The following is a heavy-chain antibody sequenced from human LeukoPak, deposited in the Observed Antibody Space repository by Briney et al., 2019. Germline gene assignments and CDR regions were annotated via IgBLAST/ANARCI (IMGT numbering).Heavy chain of an antibody. V-gene: IGHV3-9*01. D-gene: IGHD6-19*01. J-gene: IGHJ3*02. CDR2: ISWNSGSI. CDR3: AKDVIAVAGKGGAFDI. CDR1: GFTFDDYA. Sequence: PGGYLRLSGAASGFTFDDYAMHWVRQAPGKGREWVSGISWNSGSIGYADSVKGRFTISRDNAKNSLYLQMNSLRAEDTALYYCAKDVIAVAGKGGAFDIWGQGTMVTVSS.